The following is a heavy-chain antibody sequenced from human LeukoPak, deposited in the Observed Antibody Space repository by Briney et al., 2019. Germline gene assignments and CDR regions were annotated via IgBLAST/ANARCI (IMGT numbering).Heavy chain of an antibody. Sequence: GASVEVSCKASGGTFSSYAISWVRQAPGQGLEWMGGIIPIFGTANYAQKFQGRVTITADESTSTAYMELSSLRSEDTAVYYCASGLVGATTGSYWGQGTLVAVSS. CDR2: IIPIFGTA. V-gene: IGHV1-69*13. D-gene: IGHD1-26*01. CDR3: ASGLVGATTGSY. J-gene: IGHJ4*02. CDR1: GGTFSSYA.